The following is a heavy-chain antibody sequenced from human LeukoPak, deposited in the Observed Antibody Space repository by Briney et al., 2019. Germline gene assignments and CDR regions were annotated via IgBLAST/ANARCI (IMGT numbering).Heavy chain of an antibody. CDR3: ARTKEMATISYFDS. CDR2: VSYDGNNG. Sequence: HPGRSLRLSCAASAFTFSSYAMHWVRQAPGKGLEWVAVVSYDGNNGYYADSVKGRFTISRDNFNSTLYLQMNSLRAEDTAVYYCARTKEMATISYFDSWGQGTLATVSS. CDR1: AFTFSSYA. V-gene: IGHV3-30*04. J-gene: IGHJ4*02. D-gene: IGHD5-24*01.